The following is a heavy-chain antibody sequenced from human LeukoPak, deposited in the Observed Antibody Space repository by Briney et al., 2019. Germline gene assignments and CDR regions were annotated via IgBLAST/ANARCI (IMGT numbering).Heavy chain of an antibody. Sequence: GASVKVSCKASGYTYTSYGISWVRQAPGQGLEWMGWISAYNGNTNYAPKLQGRVTMTTDASTSTAYVELRSLRTTDTAEYSGARDSAFIAAAGPVGYWGQETLVTVVS. CDR2: ISAYNGNT. CDR3: ARDSAFIAAAGPVGY. J-gene: IGHJ4*02. CDR1: GYTYTSYG. V-gene: IGHV1-18*01. D-gene: IGHD6-13*01.